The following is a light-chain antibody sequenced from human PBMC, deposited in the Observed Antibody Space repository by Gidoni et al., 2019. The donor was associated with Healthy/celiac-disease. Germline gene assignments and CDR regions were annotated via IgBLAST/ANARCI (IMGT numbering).Light chain of an antibody. CDR3: CSYAGSTV. CDR2: DGS. CDR1: SSDVGGYNY. J-gene: IGLJ1*01. V-gene: IGLV2-11*01. Sequence: QSALTQPRSVSGSPGQSVTISCTGTSSDVGGYNYVSWYQQHPGKAPKLMIYDGSKRPSGVPDRFSGSKSGNTASLTISGLQADDDADYYCCSYAGSTVFGTGTKVTVL.